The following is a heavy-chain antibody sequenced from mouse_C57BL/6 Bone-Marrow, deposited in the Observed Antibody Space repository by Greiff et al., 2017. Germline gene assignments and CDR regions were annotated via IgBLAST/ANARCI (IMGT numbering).Heavy chain of an antibody. Sequence: QVQLQQPGAELVRPGSSVKLSCKASGYTFTSYWMHWVKQRPIQGLEWIGNIDPSDSETHYNQKFKDKATLTVDKSSSTAYMQLSSLTSEASAVYYCAFYYGSSFWYFDVWGTGTTVTVSS. CDR2: IDPSDSET. V-gene: IGHV1-52*01. J-gene: IGHJ1*03. CDR3: AFYYGSSFWYFDV. D-gene: IGHD1-1*01. CDR1: GYTFTSYW.